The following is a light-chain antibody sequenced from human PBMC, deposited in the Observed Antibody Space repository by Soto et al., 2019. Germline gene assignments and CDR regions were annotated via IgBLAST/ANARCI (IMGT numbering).Light chain of an antibody. V-gene: IGKV3-20*01. Sequence: EIVLTQSPGTLSLSPGERDSLSCRASQSVSSNYLAWYQQKPGQAPRLLIYGASSRATGIPDRFSGSGSGTDFTLTISRMEPEDFAVYYCQQYGNSRTFGQGTKV. CDR2: GAS. CDR3: QQYGNSRT. J-gene: IGKJ1*01. CDR1: QSVSSNY.